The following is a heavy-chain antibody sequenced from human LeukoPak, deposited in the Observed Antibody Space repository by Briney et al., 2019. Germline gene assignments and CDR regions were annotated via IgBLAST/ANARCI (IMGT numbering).Heavy chain of an antibody. CDR1: GFSFGTYG. CDR3: ARGGSGWYGDY. CDR2: IWYDGSKE. Sequence: GGSLRLSCAASGFSFGTYGMHWVRQAPGKGLEWVAVIWYDGSKEYYADSVKGRVTISRDTSKNTLYLQMNSLRVEDTAVYYCARGGSGWYGDYWGQGTLVTVSS. V-gene: IGHV3-33*01. D-gene: IGHD6-19*01. J-gene: IGHJ4*02.